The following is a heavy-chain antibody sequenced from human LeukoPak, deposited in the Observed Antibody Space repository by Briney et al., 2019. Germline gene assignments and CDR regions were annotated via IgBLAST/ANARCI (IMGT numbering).Heavy chain of an antibody. D-gene: IGHD5/OR15-5a*01. J-gene: IGHJ4*02. V-gene: IGHV3-21*01. CDR1: GFTFNSYS. CDR3: ASDWDSVRSRSHFDF. CDR2: ISSGSTYI. Sequence: GGSLRLSCAASGFTFNSYSMNWVRQAPGKGLEWVSSISSGSTYIYYADSVKGRFTISRDNAKNLLYLQMNSLRAEDTAVYYCASDWDSVRSRSHFDFWGQGTLVTVSS.